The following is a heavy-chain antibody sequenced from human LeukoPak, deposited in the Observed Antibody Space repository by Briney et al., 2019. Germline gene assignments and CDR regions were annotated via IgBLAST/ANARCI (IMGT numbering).Heavy chain of an antibody. Sequence: PGGSLTLSCAASGFTFSSYSLNWVRQAPGKGLEWVSYISSSSSIYYADSVKGRFTISRDNAKNSLYLQMNSLRDEDTAVYYCARGIQLERPDAFDIWGQGTMVTVSS. J-gene: IGHJ3*02. V-gene: IGHV3-48*02. D-gene: IGHD1-1*01. CDR2: ISSSSSI. CDR1: GFTFSSYS. CDR3: ARGIQLERPDAFDI.